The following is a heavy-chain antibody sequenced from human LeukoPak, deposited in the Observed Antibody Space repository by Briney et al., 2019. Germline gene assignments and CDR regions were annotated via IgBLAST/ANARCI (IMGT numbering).Heavy chain of an antibody. Sequence: SETLSLTCSVSGASISTFYWSWIRQPPGKGLEWVGYSYYSGTTSYNASLESRVTISVDTSKSQFSLKLGSVTAADTAVYYCARLPYTSRGYYFDSWGRGILVTVSS. CDR1: GASISTFY. CDR3: ARLPYTSRGYYFDS. D-gene: IGHD5-18*01. V-gene: IGHV4-59*08. J-gene: IGHJ4*02. CDR2: SYYSGTT.